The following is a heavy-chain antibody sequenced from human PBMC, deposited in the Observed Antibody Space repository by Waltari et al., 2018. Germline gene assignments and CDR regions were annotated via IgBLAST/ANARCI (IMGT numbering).Heavy chain of an antibody. D-gene: IGHD6-6*01. CDR3: ARGGSSSSSPFDH. Sequence: QVQLQQWGAGLLKPSETLSLTCAIYGGSFSGYYWSWIRQPPGKGLEWIGEIIHSGSTNYNPSLKSRVTISRDNAKNSLYLQMNSLRAEDTAVYYCARGGSSSSSPFDHWGQGTLVTVSS. CDR1: GGSFSGYY. CDR2: IIHSGST. J-gene: IGHJ4*02. V-gene: IGHV4-34*01.